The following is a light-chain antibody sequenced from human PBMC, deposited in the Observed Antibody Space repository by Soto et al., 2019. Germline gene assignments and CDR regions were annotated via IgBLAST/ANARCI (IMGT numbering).Light chain of an antibody. J-gene: IGLJ1*01. Sequence: QSVLTQPPSVSGAPGQTVIISCSGSSSNIGAPYDVNWYRQLPGTAPKLLIYGNMNRPSGVPDRFSGSKSGTSASLAITGRQAEDEADYYCQSYDRSMSGYVFGTGTKVTVL. CDR3: QSYDRSMSGYV. V-gene: IGLV1-40*01. CDR1: SSNIGAPYD. CDR2: GNM.